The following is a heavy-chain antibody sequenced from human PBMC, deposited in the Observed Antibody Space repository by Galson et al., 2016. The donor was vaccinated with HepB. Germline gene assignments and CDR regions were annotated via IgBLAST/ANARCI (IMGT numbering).Heavy chain of an antibody. CDR2: IFPAISDI. Sequence: QSGAEVKKPGESLKISCQTSGYNFVNLWVGWVRQLPGQGLEWMGAIFPAISDIKYSPSFQGHVTISADKSSAPAYLRWDSLKASDTALYYCVRLGTTVTTPGVYWGLGTLVTVSS. CDR1: GYNFVNLW. D-gene: IGHD4-17*01. J-gene: IGHJ4*02. CDR3: VRLGTTVTTPGVY. V-gene: IGHV5-51*01.